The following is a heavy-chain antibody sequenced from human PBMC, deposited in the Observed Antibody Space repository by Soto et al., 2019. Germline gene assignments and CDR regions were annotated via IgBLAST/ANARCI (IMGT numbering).Heavy chain of an antibody. CDR1: GGSFSDYY. Sequence: QVQLQQWGAGLLKPSETLSLTCAVYGGSFSDYYWSWIRQPPGKGLEWIGEINHSGSTNYNPSLKSRVTISVDTSKNLFSLKLSSVTAADTAVYYCASRRDGYQYWVQGTLVTVSS. CDR2: INHSGST. CDR3: ASRRDGYQY. D-gene: IGHD5-12*01. V-gene: IGHV4-34*01. J-gene: IGHJ4*02.